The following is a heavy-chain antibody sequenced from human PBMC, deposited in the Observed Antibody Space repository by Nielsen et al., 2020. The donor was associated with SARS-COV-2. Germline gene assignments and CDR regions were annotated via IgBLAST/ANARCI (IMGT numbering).Heavy chain of an antibody. J-gene: IGHJ6*02. V-gene: IGHV4-31*03. CDR3: ARDPDDYGGNFYGMDV. CDR2: IYYSGST. CDR1: GGSISSGDYY. Sequence: SETLSLTCTVSGGSISSGDYYWCWIRQHPGKGLEWIGYIYYSGSTYYNPSLKSRVTISVDTSKNQFSLKLSSVTAADTAVYYCARDPDDYGGNFYGMDVWGQGTTVTVSS. D-gene: IGHD4-23*01.